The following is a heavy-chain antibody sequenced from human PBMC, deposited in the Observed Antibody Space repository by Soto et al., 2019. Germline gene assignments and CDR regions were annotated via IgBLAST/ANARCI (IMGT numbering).Heavy chain of an antibody. CDR2: INPSGGST. D-gene: IGHD6-13*01. J-gene: IGHJ6*02. V-gene: IGHV1-46*01. Sequence: ASVKVSCKASGYTFTSYYMHWVRQATGQGLEWMGIINPSGGSTSYAQKFQGRVTMTRDTSTSTVYMELSSLRSEDTAVYYCARVGGSSWYNYYYGMDVWGQGTTVTVSS. CDR3: ARVGGSSWYNYYYGMDV. CDR1: GYTFTSYY.